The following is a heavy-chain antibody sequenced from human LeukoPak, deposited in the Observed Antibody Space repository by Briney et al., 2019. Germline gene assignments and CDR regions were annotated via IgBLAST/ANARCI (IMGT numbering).Heavy chain of an antibody. J-gene: IGHJ3*02. CDR2: ISSNGGST. V-gene: IGHV3-64*04. Sequence: PGGSLRLSCSASGFTFSSYAMHWVRQAPGKGLEYVSAISSNGGSTYYADSVKGRFTISRDNAKNTLYLQMNSLRAEDTAVYYCALVKQWLSAFDIWGQGTMVTVSS. CDR1: GFTFSSYA. CDR3: ALVKQWLSAFDI. D-gene: IGHD6-19*01.